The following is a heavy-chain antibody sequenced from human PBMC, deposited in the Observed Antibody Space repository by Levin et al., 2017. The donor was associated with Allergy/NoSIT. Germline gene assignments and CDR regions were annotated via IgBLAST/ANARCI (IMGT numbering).Heavy chain of an antibody. CDR1: GFTFSSYG. Sequence: SCAASGFTFSSYGMHWVRQAPGKGLEWVAVIWYDGSNKYYADSVKGRFTISRDNSKNTLYLQMNSLRAEDTAVYYCARDSRWLHLWYFDLWGRGTLVTVSS. V-gene: IGHV3-33*01. CDR3: ARDSRWLHLWYFDL. CDR2: IWYDGSNK. J-gene: IGHJ2*01. D-gene: IGHD5-24*01.